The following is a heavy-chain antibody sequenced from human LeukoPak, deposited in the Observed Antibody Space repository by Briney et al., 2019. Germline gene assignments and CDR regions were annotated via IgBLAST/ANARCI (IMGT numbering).Heavy chain of an antibody. D-gene: IGHD3-10*01. Sequence: SETLSLTCTVSGGSISSSSYYWGWIRQPPGKGLESIGTIYYSGSTYYNPSLKSRVTISVDTSKNQFSLKLSSVTAADTAVYYCAKHYYGSGSYSRTRFNFDYWGQGTLVTVSS. CDR1: GGSISSSSYY. CDR2: IYYSGST. V-gene: IGHV4-39*07. CDR3: AKHYYGSGSYSRTRFNFDY. J-gene: IGHJ4*02.